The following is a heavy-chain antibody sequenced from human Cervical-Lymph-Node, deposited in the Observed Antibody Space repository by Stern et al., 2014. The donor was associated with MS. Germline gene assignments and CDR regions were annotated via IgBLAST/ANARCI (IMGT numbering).Heavy chain of an antibody. Sequence: VQLVQSGAEVKKPGASVNVSCKASGYTFSSFAITWVRQAPGQGLEWMGTITVYNGNTNYAQRVQDRVTMTTDTSTNPPSMEVGTRQSDATAVYYGGGGWGDTRHWGQGTLVTVSS. V-gene: IGHV1-18*01. CDR3: GGGWGDTRH. J-gene: IGHJ4*02. D-gene: IGHD3-16*01. CDR2: ITVYNGNT. CDR1: GYTFSSFA.